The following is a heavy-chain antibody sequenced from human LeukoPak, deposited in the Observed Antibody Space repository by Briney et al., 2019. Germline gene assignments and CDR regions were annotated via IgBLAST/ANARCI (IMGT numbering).Heavy chain of an antibody. V-gene: IGHV3-23*01. CDR1: GFTFSTYA. CDR2: ISGSGGST. Sequence: PGGSLRLSCAASGFTFSTYAMSWVRQAPGKGLEWVSAISGSGGSTYYADSVKGRFTISRDNSKNTLYLQMNSLRAEDTAVYYCARDLSDIVATLTFADYWGQGTLVTVSS. CDR3: ARDLSDIVATLTFADY. J-gene: IGHJ4*02. D-gene: IGHD5-12*01.